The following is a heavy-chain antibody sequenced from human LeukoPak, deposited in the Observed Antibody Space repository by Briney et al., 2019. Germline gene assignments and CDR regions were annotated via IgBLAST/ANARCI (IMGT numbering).Heavy chain of an antibody. CDR3: ARSTNYYDSGRYAFDI. D-gene: IGHD3-22*01. V-gene: IGHV3-7*01. CDR1: GFTFSSQL. CDR2: IYPDGREK. J-gene: IGHJ3*02. Sequence: GGSLRLSCAASGFTFSSQLMTWVRQAPGKGLEWVANIYPDGREKYYADAVKGRFTISRDNAKNSLDLQMNSLRAEDTAVYYCARSTNYYDSGRYAFDIWGQGTMVTVSS.